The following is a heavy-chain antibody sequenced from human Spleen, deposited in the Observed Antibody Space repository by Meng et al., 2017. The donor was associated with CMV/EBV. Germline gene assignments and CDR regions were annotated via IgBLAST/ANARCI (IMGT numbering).Heavy chain of an antibody. CDR3: ARDQAYIAARLDYYSYGMDV. CDR1: GYTFSSYE. CDR2: ISNGGTTI. V-gene: IGHV3-48*03. D-gene: IGHD6-6*01. Sequence: SCKASGYTFSSYEMNWVRQAPGKGLEWVSYISNGGTTIYYADSVKGRFTISRDNAKNSLYLQMNSLRAEDTAVYYCARDQAYIAARLDYYSYGMDVWGQGTTVTVSS. J-gene: IGHJ6*02.